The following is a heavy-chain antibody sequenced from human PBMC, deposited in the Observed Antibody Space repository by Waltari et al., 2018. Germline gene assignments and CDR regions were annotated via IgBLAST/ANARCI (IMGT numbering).Heavy chain of an antibody. CDR3: ARLKMALGSLGGGMDV. Sequence: QLQLQESGPGLVKPSETLSLTCTVSGGSISSSSYYWGWIRQPPGKGLEWIGSIYYSGSTYYNPALKSRVTISVDTSKNQFSLKLSSVTAADTAGYYCARLKMALGSLGGGMDVWGQGTTVTVSS. V-gene: IGHV4-39*07. J-gene: IGHJ6*02. CDR2: IYYSGST. D-gene: IGHD3-16*01. CDR1: GGSISSSSYY.